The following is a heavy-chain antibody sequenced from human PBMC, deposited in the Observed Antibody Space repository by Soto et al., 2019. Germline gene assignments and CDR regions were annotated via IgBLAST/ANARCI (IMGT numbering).Heavy chain of an antibody. CDR3: ARTVYGDTGDY. J-gene: IGHJ4*02. CDR2: MNPNSGNT. V-gene: IGHV1-8*01. D-gene: IGHD4-17*01. Sequence: QVQLVQSGAEVKKPGASVKVSCKASGYTFTSYDINWVRQATGQGLEWMGWMNPNSGNTGYAQKYQGRVTMSGNTAISTAYMELSSMRSADKAVYYCARTVYGDTGDYWGPGPLGTVSS. CDR1: GYTFTSYD.